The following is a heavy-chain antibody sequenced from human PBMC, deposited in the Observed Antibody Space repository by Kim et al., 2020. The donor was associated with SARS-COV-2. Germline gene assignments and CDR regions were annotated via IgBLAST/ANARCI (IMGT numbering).Heavy chain of an antibody. CDR3: ARDDPMFVVLMVYAKSNAFDI. CDR1: GYTFTSYG. J-gene: IGHJ3*02. Sequence: ASVKVSCKASGYTFTSYGISWVRQAPGQGLEWMGWISAYNGNTNYAQKLQGRVTMTTDTSTSTAYMELRSLRSDDTAVYYCARDDPMFVVLMVYAKSNAFDIWGQGTMVTVSS. D-gene: IGHD2-8*01. CDR2: ISAYNGNT. V-gene: IGHV1-18*01.